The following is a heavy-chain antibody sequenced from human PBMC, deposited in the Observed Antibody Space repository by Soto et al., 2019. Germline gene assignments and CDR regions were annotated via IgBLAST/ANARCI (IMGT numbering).Heavy chain of an antibody. J-gene: IGHJ6*02. V-gene: IGHV6-1*01. CDR3: ARDFPIVVVPAATRPTYGMDV. CDR2: TYYRSKWYN. D-gene: IGHD2-2*01. Sequence: PSQTFSLTCAISGDSVSSNSAAWNWIRQSPSRGLEWLGRTYYRSKWYNDYAVSVKSRITINPDTSKNQFSLQLNSVTPEDTAVYYCARDFPIVVVPAATRPTYGMDVWGQGTTVTVSS. CDR1: GDSVSSNSAA.